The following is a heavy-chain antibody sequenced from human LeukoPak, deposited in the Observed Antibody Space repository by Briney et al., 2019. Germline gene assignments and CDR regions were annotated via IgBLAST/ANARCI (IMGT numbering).Heavy chain of an antibody. CDR2: INHSGST. J-gene: IGHJ4*02. CDR3: ARRGPGY. Sequence: SETLSLTCAVYGGSFSGYYWSWIRQPPGKGLEWIGEINHSGSTNYNPSLKSRVTISVDTSKNQFSLKLSSVTAADTAVYHCARRGPGYWGQGTLVTVSS. V-gene: IGHV4-34*01. CDR1: GGSFSGYY.